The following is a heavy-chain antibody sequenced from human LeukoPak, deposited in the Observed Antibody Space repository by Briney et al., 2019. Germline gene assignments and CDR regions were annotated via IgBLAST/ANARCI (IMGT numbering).Heavy chain of an antibody. J-gene: IGHJ4*02. CDR1: GYTFTGYY. CDR3: ARDRGQGYYDSSGYYDY. CDR2: INPNSGGT. D-gene: IGHD3-22*01. V-gene: IGHV1-2*02. Sequence: ASVKVSCKASGYTFTGYYMHWVRQAPGQGLEWMGWINPNSGGTNYAQKFQGRVTMTRDTSISTAYMELSRLRSDDTAVYYCARDRGQGYYDSSGYYDYWGQGTLVTVSS.